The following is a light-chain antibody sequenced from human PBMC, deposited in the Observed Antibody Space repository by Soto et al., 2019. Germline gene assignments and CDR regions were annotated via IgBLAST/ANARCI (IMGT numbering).Light chain of an antibody. CDR3: QHRNNRPFS. CDR2: GIS. CDR1: QSVSNNY. Sequence: EIVLTQSPGTLSLSPGERATLSCRASQSVSNNYLAWYQQKPGQAPRLLIYGISNRATGIPARFSGSGAGTDFTLTISSLEPDDFAVYYCQHRNNRPFSFGPGTKVDIK. J-gene: IGKJ3*01. V-gene: IGKV3D-11*02.